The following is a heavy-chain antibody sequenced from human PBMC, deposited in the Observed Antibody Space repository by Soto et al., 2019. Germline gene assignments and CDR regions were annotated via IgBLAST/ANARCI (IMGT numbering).Heavy chain of an antibody. CDR3: AKNVWGITIFGGMDV. Sequence: GGSLRLSCAASGCIFSSYAMSWVRQAPGKGLAWVSAISGSGGSTYYADSVKGRFTISRDNSKNTLYLQMNSLRAEDTAVYYCAKNVWGITIFGGMDVWGQGTTVTVSS. CDR2: ISGSGGST. V-gene: IGHV3-23*01. D-gene: IGHD3-9*01. CDR1: GCIFSSYA. J-gene: IGHJ6*02.